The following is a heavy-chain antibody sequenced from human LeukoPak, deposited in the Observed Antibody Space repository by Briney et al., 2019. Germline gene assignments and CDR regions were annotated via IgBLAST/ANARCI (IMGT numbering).Heavy chain of an antibody. CDR2: IKHSGST. Sequence: SETLTLTCAVYGGSFSDYYWSWIRQPPGKGLEWIGEIKHSGSTNYDPSLTSRVTISVDTSKNQFSLKLSSVTAADTAVYYCARETTVTKYNWFDPWGQGTLVTVSS. J-gene: IGHJ5*02. CDR3: ARETTVTKYNWFDP. V-gene: IGHV4-34*01. D-gene: IGHD4-17*01. CDR1: GGSFSDYY.